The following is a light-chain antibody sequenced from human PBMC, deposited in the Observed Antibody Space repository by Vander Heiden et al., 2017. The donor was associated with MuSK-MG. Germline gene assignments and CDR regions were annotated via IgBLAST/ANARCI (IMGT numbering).Light chain of an antibody. Sequence: SYELTQPLSVSVALGQTARITCGGNKMGSKNVHWYQQRPGQAPVLVLYRDSNRPSVIPEGISGSNSGNTATLTISRAQAGDEADYYCQVLDSSTAWGVFGTGTKVTVL. V-gene: IGLV3-9*01. J-gene: IGLJ1*01. CDR2: RDS. CDR3: QVLDSSTAWGV. CDR1: KMGSKN.